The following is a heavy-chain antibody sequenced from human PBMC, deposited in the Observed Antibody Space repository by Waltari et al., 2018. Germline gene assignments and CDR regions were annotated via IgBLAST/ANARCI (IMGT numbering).Heavy chain of an antibody. CDR3: ARRGPTAHFDY. J-gene: IGHJ4*02. CDR2: IYYSGST. V-gene: IGHV4-59*01. CDR1: GGSISSYY. Sequence: QVQLQESGPGLVKPSETLSLTCTVSGGSISSYYWSWIRQPPGKGLEWIGYIYYSGSTNYNPSLKSRVTISVDTSKNQFSLKLSSVTAADTAVYYCARRGPTAHFDYWGQGTLVTVSS.